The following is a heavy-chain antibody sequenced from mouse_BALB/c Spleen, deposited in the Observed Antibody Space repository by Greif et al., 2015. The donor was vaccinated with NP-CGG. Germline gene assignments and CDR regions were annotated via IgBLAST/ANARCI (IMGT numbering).Heavy chain of an antibody. CDR2: INPNNGGT. D-gene: IGHD1-1*01. Sequence: VQLQQSGPELVKPGASVKIPCKASGYTFTDYNMDWVKQSHGKSLEWIGDINPNNGGTIYNQKFKGKATLTVDKSSSTTYMELRSLTSEDPAVYCCARGDYGSRFTYWGQGTLVTVSA. CDR3: ARGDYGSRFTY. CDR1: GYTFTDYN. J-gene: IGHJ3*01. V-gene: IGHV1-18*01.